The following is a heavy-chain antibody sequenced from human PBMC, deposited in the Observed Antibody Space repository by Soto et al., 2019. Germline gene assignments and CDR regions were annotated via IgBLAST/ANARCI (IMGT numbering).Heavy chain of an antibody. D-gene: IGHD3-3*01. CDR3: ATPTEGDFWSGYYFDY. CDR1: GGSISSSSYY. Sequence: SETLSLTCTVSGGSISSSSYYWGWIRQPPGKGLEWIGSIYYSGSTYYNPSLKSRVTISVETSKNQFSLKQSSVTAADTAVYYCATPTEGDFWSGYYFDYWGQGTLVNVSS. V-gene: IGHV4-39*01. CDR2: IYYSGST. J-gene: IGHJ4*02.